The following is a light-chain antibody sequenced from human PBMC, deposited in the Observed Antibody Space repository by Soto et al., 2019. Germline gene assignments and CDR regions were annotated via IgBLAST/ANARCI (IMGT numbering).Light chain of an antibody. Sequence: SVLTQPRSVSGSPGQSVTISCTGTSSDVGGYNYVSWYQQHTGKAPKLMISDVSKRPSGVPDRFSGSKSGNTASLTISGLQAEDEANYYCCSYAGSYSVVFGGGTKLTVL. CDR1: SSDVGGYNY. CDR2: DVS. J-gene: IGLJ2*01. V-gene: IGLV2-11*01. CDR3: CSYAGSYSVV.